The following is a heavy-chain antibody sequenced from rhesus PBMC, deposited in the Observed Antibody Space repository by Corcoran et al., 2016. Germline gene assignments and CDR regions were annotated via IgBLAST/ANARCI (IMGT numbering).Heavy chain of an antibody. CDR1: GASIRSTY. J-gene: IGHJ2*01. CDR3: ARGRDYWYFDL. Sequence: QVQLQESGPGLVTPSATLPLTCAVSGASIRSTYWTWIRPTPGKGLEWIGYRYGDDGSTTYNPSLKSRVTISTDTSKNQFSLKLSSLTAADSAVYYCARGRDYWYFDLWGPGTPITISS. V-gene: IGHV4-160*01. CDR2: RYGDDGST.